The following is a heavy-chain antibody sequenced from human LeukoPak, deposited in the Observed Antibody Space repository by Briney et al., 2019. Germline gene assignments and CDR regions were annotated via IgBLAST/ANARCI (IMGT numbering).Heavy chain of an antibody. CDR2: IKSKTDGGTT. Sequence: NSGGSLRLSCAASGFTFSDAWMNWVRQAPGKGLEWVGRIKSKTDGGTTDYAEPVKGRITISRDDSKNTLYLQMNSLTTEDTAVYYCTTYTAMVWEIDYWGQGTLVTVSS. CDR1: GFTFSDAW. D-gene: IGHD5-18*01. CDR3: TTYTAMVWEIDY. V-gene: IGHV3-15*01. J-gene: IGHJ4*02.